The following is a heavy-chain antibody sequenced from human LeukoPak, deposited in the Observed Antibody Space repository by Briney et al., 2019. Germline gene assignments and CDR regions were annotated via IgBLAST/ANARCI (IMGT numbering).Heavy chain of an antibody. D-gene: IGHD6-19*01. CDR2: IVGSST. J-gene: IGHJ4*02. CDR3: TKDETGSGWGN. Sequence: GGSLRLSCAASGFTFSDYHMSWVRQAPGRGLEWVSAIVGSSTFYADSVKGRFTISRDNSKNALYLQMNSLRAEDTAVYYCTKDETGSGWGNWGQGTLVTVYS. V-gene: IGHV3-23*01. CDR1: GFTFSDYH.